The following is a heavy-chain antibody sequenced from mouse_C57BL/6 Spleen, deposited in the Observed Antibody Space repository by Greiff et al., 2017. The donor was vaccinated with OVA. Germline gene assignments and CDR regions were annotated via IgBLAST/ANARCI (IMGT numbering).Heavy chain of an antibody. Sequence: QVQLQQPGAELVKPGASVKLSCKASGYTFTSYWMHWVKQRPGRGLEWIGRFDPNSGGTKYNEKFKSKATLTVDKPSSTAYMQLSSLTSEDSAVYYCARRTTVVEVGLYAMDYWGQGTSVTVSS. V-gene: IGHV1-72*01. D-gene: IGHD1-1*01. CDR3: ARRTTVVEVGLYAMDY. CDR1: GYTFTSYW. J-gene: IGHJ4*01. CDR2: FDPNSGGT.